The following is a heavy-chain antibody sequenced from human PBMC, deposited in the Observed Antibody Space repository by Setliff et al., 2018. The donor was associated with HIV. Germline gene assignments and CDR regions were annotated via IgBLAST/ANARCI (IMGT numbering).Heavy chain of an antibody. D-gene: IGHD3-3*01. Sequence: ASVKVSCKASGYTFTDYYLHWVRQAPGQGLEWMDWINPKFGGTLYAQKFQGRVTMTRDMSISTVYLDLSSLSSDDTAIYYCARNLSTHWSGYSLGYWGQGTLVTVSS. CDR2: INPKFGGT. V-gene: IGHV1-2*02. CDR3: ARNLSTHWSGYSLGY. J-gene: IGHJ4*02. CDR1: GYTFTDYY.